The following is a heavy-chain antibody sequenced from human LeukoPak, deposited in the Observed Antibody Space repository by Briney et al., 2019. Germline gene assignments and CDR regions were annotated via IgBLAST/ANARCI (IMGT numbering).Heavy chain of an antibody. CDR1: GFTFRYYA. Sequence: GGSLRLSCAASGFTFRYYALGWVRQAPGKGLEWVSSTSSSSAYTFYAESGKGRFTISRDNAKNSLFLQMNSLRAEDTAMYYCAKGTKPMMTNPDYWGQGILVTGSS. D-gene: IGHD1/OR15-1a*01. CDR2: TSSSSAYT. CDR3: AKGTKPMMTNPDY. J-gene: IGHJ4*02. V-gene: IGHV3-21*04.